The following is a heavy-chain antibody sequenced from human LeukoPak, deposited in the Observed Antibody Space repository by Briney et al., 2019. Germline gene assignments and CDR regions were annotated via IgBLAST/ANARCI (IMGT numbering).Heavy chain of an antibody. CDR1: GYTFTDYY. V-gene: IGHV1-2*02. Sequence: ASVTVSCKASGYTFTDYYMHWVRHAPGQGLEWMGWINPHSGGTNYAQKFQGRVTMTRDTSISTVYMEVSRLRSDDTAVYYCARDSSYSSSLYYFEYWGQGTLVTVSS. J-gene: IGHJ4*02. CDR3: ARDSSYSSSLYYFEY. D-gene: IGHD6-6*01. CDR2: INPHSGGT.